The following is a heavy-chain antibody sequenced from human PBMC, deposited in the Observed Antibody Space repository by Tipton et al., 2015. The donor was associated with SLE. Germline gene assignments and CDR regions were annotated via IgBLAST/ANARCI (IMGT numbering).Heavy chain of an antibody. J-gene: IGHJ4*02. Sequence: TLSLTCAVSGDSIISNNYWSWVRQPPGKGPEWIGEMWHIGTTNYNPSLSGRVTISVDTSKNQFSLKLSSVTAADTAVYYCARRVRGGWYDYWGQGTLVTVSS. D-gene: IGHD6-19*01. CDR3: ARRVRGGWYDY. V-gene: IGHV4-4*02. CDR1: GDSIISNNY. CDR2: MWHIGTT.